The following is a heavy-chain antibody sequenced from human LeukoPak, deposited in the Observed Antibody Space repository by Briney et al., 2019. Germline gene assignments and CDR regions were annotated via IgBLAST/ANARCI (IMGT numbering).Heavy chain of an antibody. J-gene: IGHJ4*02. CDR3: ANDFSIDGYSSWVFDY. CDR2: ISWNSGSI. D-gene: IGHD6-13*01. V-gene: IGHV3-9*01. CDR1: GFTFDDYA. Sequence: GRSLRLSCAASGFTFDDYAMHWVRQAPGKGLEWVSGISWNSGSIGYADSVKGRFTISRDNAKNSLYLQMNSLRAEDTALYYCANDFSIDGYSSWVFDYWGQGTLVTVSS.